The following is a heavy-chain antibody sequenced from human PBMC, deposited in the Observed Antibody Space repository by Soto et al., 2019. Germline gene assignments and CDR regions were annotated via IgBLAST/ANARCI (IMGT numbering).Heavy chain of an antibody. V-gene: IGHV3-30*03. J-gene: IGHJ6*02. CDR1: VFSFSSYG. CDR2: TTYDGGIK. D-gene: IGHD1-1*01. CDR3: AGALENPYFYYGLNV. Sequence: GGSLRLSCAASVFSFSSYGMEWGRLAPGKGLEWVAATTYDGGIKHYVDSVKGRFTISRDNSKNTLYLQMNSLRVEDTATYYCAGALENPYFYYGLNVWGQGTTVTVSS.